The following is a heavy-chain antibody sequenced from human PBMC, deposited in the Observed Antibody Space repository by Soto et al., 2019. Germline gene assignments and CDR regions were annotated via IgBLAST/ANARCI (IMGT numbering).Heavy chain of an antibody. CDR1: GFTFSSYS. Sequence: EVQLVESGGGLVQPGGSLRLSCAASGFTFSSYSMNRVRQAPGKGLEWVSYITSSSDTIYYADSVKGRFTISRDNAKNSLYLQMNSLGDEDTAVYYCARLPKGTTVTAWGQGTLVTVSS. V-gene: IGHV3-48*02. CDR2: ITSSSDTI. D-gene: IGHD4-17*01. CDR3: ARLPKGTTVTA. J-gene: IGHJ4*02.